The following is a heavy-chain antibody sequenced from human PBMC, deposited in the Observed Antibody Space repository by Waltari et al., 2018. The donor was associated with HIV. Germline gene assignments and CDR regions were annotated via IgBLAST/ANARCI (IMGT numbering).Heavy chain of an antibody. V-gene: IGHV1-46*01. CDR1: GSTFTNKH. CDR2: SKPSGGST. CDR3: ATSSGWYGNFDH. D-gene: IGHD6-19*01. J-gene: IGHJ4*01. Sequence: QVQLVQSGPEVKKPGASVKVSCKASGSTFTNKHAHWARQAPGQGLEWRGISKPSGGSTGYAQKFQGRVAMTRDTSTNTVYMELSSLRSDDTAVYYCATSSGWYGNFDHWGQGTLVTVTS.